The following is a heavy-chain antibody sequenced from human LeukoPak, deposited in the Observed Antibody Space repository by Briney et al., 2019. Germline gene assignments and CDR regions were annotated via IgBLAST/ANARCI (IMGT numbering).Heavy chain of an antibody. J-gene: IGHJ6*04. CDR3: AELGITMIGGV. D-gene: IGHD3-10*02. CDR1: GFAFSSYE. V-gene: IGHV3-48*03. Sequence: GGSLRLSCAASGFAFSSYEMNWVRLAPGKGLEWVSYISSSGSTIYYADSVKGRFTISRDNAKNSLYLQMNSLRAEDTAVYYCAELGITMIGGVWGKGTTVTISS. CDR2: ISSSGSTI.